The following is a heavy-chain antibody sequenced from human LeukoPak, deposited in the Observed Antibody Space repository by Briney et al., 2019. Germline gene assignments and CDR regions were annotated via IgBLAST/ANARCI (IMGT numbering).Heavy chain of an antibody. CDR3: AQEVVPAAISPMDV. D-gene: IGHD2-2*01. V-gene: IGHV3-23*01. J-gene: IGHJ6*02. CDR2: ISGSGGST. Sequence: ETLSLTCTVSGGSVSSGSYYWSWVRQAPGTGLEWVSAISGSGGSTYYADSVKGRFTISRDNSKNTLYLQMNSLRAEDTAVYYCAQEVVPAAISPMDVWGQGTTVTVSS. CDR1: GGSVSSGSYY.